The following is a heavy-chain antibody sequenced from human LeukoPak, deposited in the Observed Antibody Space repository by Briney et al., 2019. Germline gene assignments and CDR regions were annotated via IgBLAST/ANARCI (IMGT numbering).Heavy chain of an antibody. CDR3: AGSQWLGPVWY. V-gene: IGHV3-23*01. Sequence: GGSLRLSCAASGFTFSNYAMSWVRQAPGKGLECVSTISGSGGSTYYADSVKGRFTISRDNSKNTLYLQMNSLRAEDTAVYYCAGSQWLGPVWYWGQGTLVTVSS. D-gene: IGHD6-19*01. CDR2: ISGSGGST. J-gene: IGHJ4*02. CDR1: GFTFSNYA.